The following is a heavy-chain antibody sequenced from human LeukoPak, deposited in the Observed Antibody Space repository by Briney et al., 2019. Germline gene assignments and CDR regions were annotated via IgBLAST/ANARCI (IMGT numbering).Heavy chain of an antibody. Sequence: GGSLRLSCAASGFTFSSYSMNWVRRAPRKGLEWVPCISSSSSHIYYAESVKGRFTISRDNAKNSLYLQMNSLRAEDTAVYYCARGFGELSEGYGMDVWGQGTTVTVSS. V-gene: IGHV3-21*01. CDR2: ISSSSSHI. D-gene: IGHD3-10*01. J-gene: IGHJ6*02. CDR3: ARGFGELSEGYGMDV. CDR1: GFTFSSYS.